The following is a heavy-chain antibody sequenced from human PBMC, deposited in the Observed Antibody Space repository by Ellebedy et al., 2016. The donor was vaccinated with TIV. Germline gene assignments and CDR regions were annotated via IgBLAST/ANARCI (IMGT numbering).Heavy chain of an antibody. CDR1: GYTFTSYH. V-gene: IGHV1-8*03. J-gene: IGHJ4*02. CDR2: MNPNSGNT. CDR3: ARAGSAAWDGGEFDY. Sequence: AASVKVSCKASGYTFTSYHINWVRQATGQGLEWMGWMNPNSGNTGYAQKFQGRVTITRNTSISTAYMALSSLRSEDTAVYYCARAGSAAWDGGEFDYWGQGTLVTVSS. D-gene: IGHD3-16*01.